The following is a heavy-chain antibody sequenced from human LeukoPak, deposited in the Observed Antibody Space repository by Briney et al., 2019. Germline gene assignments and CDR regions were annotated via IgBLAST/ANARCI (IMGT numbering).Heavy chain of an antibody. CDR3: ARDRSAYDSGGADY. V-gene: IGHV1-18*01. J-gene: IGHJ4*02. CDR2: ISAYNGNT. D-gene: IGHD3-22*01. Sequence: ASVKVSCKASGYTFTSYGISWVRQAPGQGLEWMGWISAYNGNTNYAQKLQGRVTMTTDTSTSTAYMELRSLRSDDTAVYYCARDRSAYDSGGADYWGQGTLVTVSS. CDR1: GYTFTSYG.